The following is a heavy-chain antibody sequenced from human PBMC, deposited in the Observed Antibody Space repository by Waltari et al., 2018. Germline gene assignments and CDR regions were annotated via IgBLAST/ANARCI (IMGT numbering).Heavy chain of an antibody. CDR3: ATDPVSGRHRDY. CDR2: FASENGEP. V-gene: IGHV1-24*01. Sequence: QVQLVQSGAEVKKAGASVKVSCEVFGYSLGELSINWVRQAPGKGLEWMGGFASENGEPVYAQKFQGRVTMTEDTSKDIAYMELSRLRSEDTAVYFCATDPVSGRHRDYWGQGTLVTVSS. CDR1: GYSLGELS. J-gene: IGHJ4*02. D-gene: IGHD6-19*01.